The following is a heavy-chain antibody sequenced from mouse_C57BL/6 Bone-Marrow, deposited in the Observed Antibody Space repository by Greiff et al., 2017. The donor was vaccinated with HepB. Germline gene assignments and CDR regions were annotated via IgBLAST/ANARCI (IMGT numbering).Heavy chain of an antibody. V-gene: IGHV1-26*01. CDR2: INPNNGGT. CDR3: AVDSSGYVGPAWFAY. CDR1: GYTFTDYY. D-gene: IGHD3-2*02. Sequence: EVQLQQSGPELVKPGASVKISCKASGYTFTDYYMNWVKQSHGKSLEWIGDINPNNGGTSYNQKFKGKATLTVDKSSITAYMELRSLTSEDSAVYYCAVDSSGYVGPAWFAYWGQGTLVTVSA. J-gene: IGHJ3*01.